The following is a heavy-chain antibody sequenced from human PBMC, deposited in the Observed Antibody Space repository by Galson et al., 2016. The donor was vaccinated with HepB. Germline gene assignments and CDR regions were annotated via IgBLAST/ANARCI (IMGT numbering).Heavy chain of an antibody. CDR3: AKDSGDWRGYFDS. D-gene: IGHD3-10*01. V-gene: IGHV3-23*01. J-gene: IGHJ5*01. CDR1: GLTFGSHI. CDR2: IISRGSGSST. Sequence: SLRLSCAASGLTFGSHIMAWVRQAPGKRLEWVSTIISRGSGSSTYYADSIKGRFTISRDDAKNRLYLQMNSLTNEDTAVYYCAKDSGDWRGYFDSWGQGTLVTVSS.